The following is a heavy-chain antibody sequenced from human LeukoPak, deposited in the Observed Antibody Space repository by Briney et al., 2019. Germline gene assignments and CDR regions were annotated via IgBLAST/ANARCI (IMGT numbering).Heavy chain of an antibody. Sequence: PGGSLRLSCSASGFHFSNYSMHRVRQAPGQGLGGVAVISYDGSNKYYADSVKGRFTISRDNSKNTLYLQMNSLRAEDTAVYYCARDRATAMVTFTFDYWGQGTLVTVSS. CDR3: ARDRATAMVTFTFDY. D-gene: IGHD5-18*01. CDR2: ISYDGSNK. V-gene: IGHV3-30-3*01. J-gene: IGHJ4*02. CDR1: GFHFSNYS.